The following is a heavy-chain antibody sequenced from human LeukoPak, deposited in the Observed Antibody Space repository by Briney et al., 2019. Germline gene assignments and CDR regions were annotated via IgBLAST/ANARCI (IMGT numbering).Heavy chain of an antibody. D-gene: IGHD3-3*01. Sequence: GGSLRLSCAASGFTVSSNYMSWVRQAPGKGLEWVSVIYSGGSTYYADSVKGRFTISRDNSKNTLYLQMNSLRAEDTAVYYCASLPYYDFWSGQHTYYMDVWGKGTTVTVSS. CDR1: GFTVSSNY. CDR2: IYSGGST. CDR3: ASLPYYDFWSGQHTYYMDV. J-gene: IGHJ6*03. V-gene: IGHV3-66*01.